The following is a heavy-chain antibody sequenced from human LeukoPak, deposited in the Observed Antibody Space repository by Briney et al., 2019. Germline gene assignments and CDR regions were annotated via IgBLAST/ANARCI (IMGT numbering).Heavy chain of an antibody. CDR1: GGSINSGDYY. CDR2: IYYSENT. V-gene: IGHV4-30-4*08. J-gene: IGHJ3*02. D-gene: IGHD3-3*01. Sequence: SQTLSCTGTVSGGSINSGDYYWRWIRQPLEKVLELIGYIYYSENTYYNPSLNSRVTISVDTSKNQFSLTLSSVTAADTAVYCCARTGGGYYDFWSSYPRAAFDIWGQGTMVTVSS. CDR3: ARTGGGYYDFWSSYPRAAFDI.